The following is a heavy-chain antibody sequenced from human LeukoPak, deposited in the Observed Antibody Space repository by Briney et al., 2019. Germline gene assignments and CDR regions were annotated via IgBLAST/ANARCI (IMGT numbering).Heavy chain of an antibody. V-gene: IGHV3-53*01. J-gene: IGHJ4*02. CDR3: ARRAGAYSHPYDY. D-gene: IGHD4/OR15-4a*01. CDR1: GFTVSSNS. Sequence: GGSLRLSCTVSGFTVSSNSMSWVRQAPGKGLECVSFIYSDNTHYSDSVKGRFTISRDNSKNTLYLQMNSLRVEDTAVYFCARRAGAYSHPYDYWGQGTLVTVSS. CDR2: IYSDNT.